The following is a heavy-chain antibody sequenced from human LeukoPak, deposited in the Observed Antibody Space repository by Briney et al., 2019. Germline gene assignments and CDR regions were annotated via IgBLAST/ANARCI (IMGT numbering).Heavy chain of an antibody. D-gene: IGHD2-15*01. CDR3: ARGPSRYCSGGSCFVVY. Sequence: GGSLRLSCAASGFTFSSYWMSWVRQAPGKGLEWVANIKQDGSEKYYVDSVKGRFTISRDSAKNSLYLQMNSLRAEDTAVYYCARGPSRYCSGGSCFVVYWGQGTLVTVSS. J-gene: IGHJ4*02. CDR2: IKQDGSEK. CDR1: GFTFSSYW. V-gene: IGHV3-7*01.